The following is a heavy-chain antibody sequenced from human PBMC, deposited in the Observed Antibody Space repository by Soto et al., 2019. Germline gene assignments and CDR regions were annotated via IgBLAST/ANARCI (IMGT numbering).Heavy chain of an antibody. J-gene: IGHJ4*02. CDR3: ARHLAAAGGYYGY. Sequence: SETLSLTCTVSGDSVSSSNYYWGWIRHPPGRGLEWIGSILHGGNTYYNPSLKSRVTISVDTSKNQFSLKLSSVAASDTAIYYCARHLAAAGGYYGYSGQGTLDTVYS. V-gene: IGHV4-39*01. D-gene: IGHD3-10*01. CDR1: GDSVSSSNYY. CDR2: ILHGGNT.